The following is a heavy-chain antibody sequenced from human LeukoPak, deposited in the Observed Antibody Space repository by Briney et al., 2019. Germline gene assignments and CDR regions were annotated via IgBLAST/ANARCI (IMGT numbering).Heavy chain of an antibody. CDR2: IYTSGST. J-gene: IGHJ4*02. CDR1: GGSFSGSY. Sequence: SETLSLTCTVSGGSFSGSYWSWIRQPAGKGLEWIGRIYTSGSTNYNPSLKSRVTISVDTSKNQFSLKLSSVTAADTAVYYCARHPVGATGFYFDYWGQGTLVTVSS. CDR3: ARHPVGATGFYFDY. D-gene: IGHD1-26*01. V-gene: IGHV4-4*07.